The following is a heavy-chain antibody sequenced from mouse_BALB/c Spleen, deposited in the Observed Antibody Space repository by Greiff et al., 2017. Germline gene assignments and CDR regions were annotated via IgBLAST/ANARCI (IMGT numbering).Heavy chain of an antibody. CDR2: INPSTGYT. CDR1: GYTFTSYW. Sequence: QVQLKESGAELAKPGASVKMSCKASGYTFTSYWMHWVKQRPGQGLEWIGYINPSTGYTEYNQKFKDKATLTADKSSSTAYMQLSSLTSEDSAVYYCARRYGNYAAWFAYWGQGTLVTVSA. J-gene: IGHJ3*01. CDR3: ARRYGNYAAWFAY. D-gene: IGHD2-10*02. V-gene: IGHV1-7*01.